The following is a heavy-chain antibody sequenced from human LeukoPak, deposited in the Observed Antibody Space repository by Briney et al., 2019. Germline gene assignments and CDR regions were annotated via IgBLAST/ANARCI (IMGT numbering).Heavy chain of an antibody. CDR2: ISGSGGST. D-gene: IGHD2-15*01. V-gene: IGHV3-23*01. CDR1: IFTFSSYA. Sequence: GVSLRLSCAASIFTFSSYAMSGVRQAPGKGLEWVSAISGSGGSTYYADSVKGRFTISRDNSKNTLYLKMNSLRAEDTAVYYCAKDLLAYDYWGQGTLVTVSS. CDR3: AKDLLAYDY. J-gene: IGHJ4*02.